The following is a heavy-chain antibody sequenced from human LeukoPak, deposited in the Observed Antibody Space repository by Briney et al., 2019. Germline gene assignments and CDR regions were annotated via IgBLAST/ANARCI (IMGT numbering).Heavy chain of an antibody. Sequence: KSGGSLRLSCAASGFTFSGYTMNWVRQAPGKGLEWVSSISSSGDYIYYADSVKGRFTISRDNSKNTLYLQMNSLRAEDTAVYYCAKDLVDTAMVMFENDYWGQGTLVTVSS. V-gene: IGHV3-21*04. CDR1: GFTFSGYT. J-gene: IGHJ4*02. CDR3: AKDLVDTAMVMFENDY. CDR2: ISSSGDYI. D-gene: IGHD5-18*01.